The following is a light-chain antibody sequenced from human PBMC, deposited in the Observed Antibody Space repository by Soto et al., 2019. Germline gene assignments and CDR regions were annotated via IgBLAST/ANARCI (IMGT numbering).Light chain of an antibody. CDR3: QQYSSWPPFT. Sequence: EVVMTQSPATLSVSPGERATLSCRASHSVSSKLAWYQQRPGQAPRLLIYDTSTRATGIPARFSGTGSGTEFTLTVSSLQSEDFAVYYCQQYSSWPPFTFGQGTRLEIK. CDR2: DTS. V-gene: IGKV3-15*01. J-gene: IGKJ5*01. CDR1: HSVSSK.